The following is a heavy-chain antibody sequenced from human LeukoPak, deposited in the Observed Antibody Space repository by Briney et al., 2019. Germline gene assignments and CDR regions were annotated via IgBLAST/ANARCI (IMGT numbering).Heavy chain of an antibody. J-gene: IGHJ4*02. CDR2: IIPIFGTA. CDR1: GGTFSSYA. Sequence: ASVKVSCKASGGTFSSYAISWVRQAPGQGLEWMGGIIPIFGTANYAQKFQGRVTITADKSTSTAYMELSSLRSEDTAVYYCARAPLGVERKYCSGGSCYSTPYYFDYWGQGTLVTVPS. D-gene: IGHD2-15*01. CDR3: ARAPLGVERKYCSGGSCYSTPYYFDY. V-gene: IGHV1-69*06.